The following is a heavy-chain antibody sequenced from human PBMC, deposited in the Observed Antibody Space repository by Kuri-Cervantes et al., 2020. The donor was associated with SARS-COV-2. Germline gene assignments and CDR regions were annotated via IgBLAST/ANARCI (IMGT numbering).Heavy chain of an antibody. CDR3: ARVGDVDTAMVDAFDI. CDR1: GYTFTSYA. D-gene: IGHD5-18*01. V-gene: IGHV7-4-1*02. CDR2: INTNTGNP. Sequence: ASVKVSCKASGYTFTSYAMNWVRQAPGQGLEWMGWINTNTGNPTYAQGFTGRFVFSMDTSASTAYLQISSLKAEDMAMYYCARVGDVDTAMVDAFDIWGQGTMVTVSS. J-gene: IGHJ3*02.